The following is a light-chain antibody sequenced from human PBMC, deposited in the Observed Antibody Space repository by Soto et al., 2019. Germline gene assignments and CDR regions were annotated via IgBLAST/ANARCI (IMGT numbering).Light chain of an antibody. CDR2: SNN. CDR1: SSNIGSNT. J-gene: IGLJ2*01. V-gene: IGLV1-44*01. CDR3: AGWDDSLNGLV. Sequence: QSVLTQPPSASGTPGQRVTISCSGSSSNIGSNTVNWYQQLPGTAPKLLIYSNNQRPSGVPYRFSGSKSGTSASLAISGVKSEDEADYYCAGWDDSLNGLVFGGGTKLPVL.